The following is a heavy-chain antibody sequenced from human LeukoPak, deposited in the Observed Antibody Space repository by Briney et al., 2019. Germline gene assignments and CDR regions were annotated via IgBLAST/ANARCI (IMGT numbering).Heavy chain of an antibody. CDR3: ARGNYGDYSVDY. J-gene: IGHJ4*02. CDR1: GFTFSSYE. D-gene: IGHD4-17*01. CDR2: ISSGGSTI. V-gene: IGHV3-48*03. Sequence: PGGSLRLSCAASGFTFSSYEMNWVRQAPGKGLEWVSYISSGGSTIYYADSVKGRFTISRDNAKNSLYLQMNSLRAEDTAVYYCARGNYGDYSVDYWGQGTLVTVSS.